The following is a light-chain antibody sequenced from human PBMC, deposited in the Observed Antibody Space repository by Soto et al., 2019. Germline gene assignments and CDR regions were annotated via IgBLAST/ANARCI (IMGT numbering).Light chain of an antibody. V-gene: IGLV2-8*01. CDR2: EVS. CDR1: SSDVGGYNY. Sequence: QSAPTQPPSASGSPGQSVTISCTGTSSDVGGYNYVSWYQQHPGKAPKLMIFEVSKRPAGVPDRFSGSKSGNTASLTVSGLQAEDEADYYCSSFAGSDNGDVFGTGTKVTVL. CDR3: SSFAGSDNGDV. J-gene: IGLJ1*01.